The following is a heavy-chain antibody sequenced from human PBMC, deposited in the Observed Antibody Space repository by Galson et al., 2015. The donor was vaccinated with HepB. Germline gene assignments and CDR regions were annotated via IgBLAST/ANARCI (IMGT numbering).Heavy chain of an antibody. J-gene: IGHJ4*02. D-gene: IGHD5-24*01. Sequence: SLRLSCATAGFTFSDYYMDWVRQAPGKGLEWVSSITSSSTYIYYADSVKGRFTISRDNAKSSLYLYMNSLRAEDTAVYYCVREAAGWRWRDYWGKGTLVTVSS. CDR2: ITSSSTYI. CDR3: VREAAGWRWRDY. CDR1: GFTFSDYY. V-gene: IGHV3-21*01.